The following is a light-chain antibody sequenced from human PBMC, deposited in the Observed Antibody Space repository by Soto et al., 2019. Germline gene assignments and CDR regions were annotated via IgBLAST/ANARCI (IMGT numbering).Light chain of an antibody. Sequence: EIVMTQSPATLSVSPGERATLSCRVSQSVSSNLAWYQQKPGQAPRLLIYGASTRATGIPARFSGSGSGTEFTLTISSLQSEDFAVYYCQQYNNSPPWTFGQGTKVDIK. V-gene: IGKV3-15*01. J-gene: IGKJ1*01. CDR3: QQYNNSPPWT. CDR2: GAS. CDR1: QSVSSN.